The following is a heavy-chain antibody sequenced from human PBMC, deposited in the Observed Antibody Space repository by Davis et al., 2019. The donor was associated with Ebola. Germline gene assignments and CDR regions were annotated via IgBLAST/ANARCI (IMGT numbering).Heavy chain of an antibody. Sequence: PSETLSLTCTVSGGSISSYYWNWIRQPPGKGLEWIGYFFYSGSTDYNPSLKSRVTISVDKSRNQFSLRLTSVTAADTAVYYCARQAEGFDYWGQGTLVIVSS. CDR2: FFYSGST. CDR3: ARQAEGFDY. J-gene: IGHJ4*02. V-gene: IGHV4-59*08. CDR1: GGSISSYY.